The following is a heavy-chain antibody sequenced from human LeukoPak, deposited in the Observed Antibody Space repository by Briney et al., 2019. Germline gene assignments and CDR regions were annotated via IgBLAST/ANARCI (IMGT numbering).Heavy chain of an antibody. J-gene: IGHJ4*02. CDR1: GGSFSGYY. CDR3: VRVSTAVAGTGEYY. Sequence: PSETLSLTCAVYGGSFSGYYWSWIRQPPGKGLEWIGEINHSGSTNYNPSLKSRVTISVDTSKNQFSLKLSSVTAADTAVYYCVRVSTAVAGTGEYYWGQGTLVTVSS. D-gene: IGHD6-19*01. CDR2: INHSGST. V-gene: IGHV4-34*01.